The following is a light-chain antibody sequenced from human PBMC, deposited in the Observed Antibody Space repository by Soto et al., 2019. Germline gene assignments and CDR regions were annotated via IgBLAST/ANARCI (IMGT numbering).Light chain of an antibody. CDR2: EVI. J-gene: IGLJ3*02. V-gene: IGLV2-18*01. Sequence: QSALTQPPSVSGSPGQSITISCTGTSSDVGIFNRVSWYQQPPGTAPKLMIYEVINRPSGVPDRFSASKSGSTASLTISGLQAEDEADYYCSLYTSTNTWVFGGGTKLTVL. CDR3: SLYTSTNTWV. CDR1: SSDVGIFNR.